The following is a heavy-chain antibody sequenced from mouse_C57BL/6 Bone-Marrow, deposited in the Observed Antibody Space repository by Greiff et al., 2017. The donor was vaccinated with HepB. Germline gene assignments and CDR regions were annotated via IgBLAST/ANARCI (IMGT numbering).Heavy chain of an antibody. D-gene: IGHD2-5*01. CDR1: GYTFTSYW. CDR3: ARGTYNSKFRFAY. V-gene: IGHV1-69*01. Sequence: QVQLQQPGAELVMPGASVKLSCKASGYTFTSYWMHWVKQRPGQGLEWIGEIDTSDSYTNYNQKLKGKSTLTVDKSSSTAYMQLSSLTSEDTAVYYCARGTYNSKFRFAYWGKGTLVTVS. CDR2: IDTSDSYT. J-gene: IGHJ3*01.